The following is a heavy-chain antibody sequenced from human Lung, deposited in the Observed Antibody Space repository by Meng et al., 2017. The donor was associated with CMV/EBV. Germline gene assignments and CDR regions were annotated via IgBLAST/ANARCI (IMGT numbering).Heavy chain of an antibody. J-gene: IGHJ5*01. CDR3: AKDGSDSSLGWLDP. CDR2: ITWDGGNT. Sequence: GEXXKISCAASGFTFDDHAMHWVRQRPGKGLEWVSLITWDGGNTYYADSVKGRFTFSRDNSKNSLYPQMNSLRTEDTALYYCAKDGSDSSLGWLDPSGQGXLVTVSS. D-gene: IGHD2-15*01. CDR1: GFTFDDHA. V-gene: IGHV3-43D*03.